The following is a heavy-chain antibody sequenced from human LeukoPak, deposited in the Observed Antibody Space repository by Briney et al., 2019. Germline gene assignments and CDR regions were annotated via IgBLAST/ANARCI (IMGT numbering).Heavy chain of an antibody. CDR2: ISGSGGST. J-gene: IGHJ4*02. CDR1: GFTFSSYA. CDR3: AKARWGYYDSSGYYWDY. D-gene: IGHD3-22*01. Sequence: GGSLRLSCAASGFTFSSYAVSWVRQAPGKGLEWVSAISGSGGSTYYADSVKGRFTISRDNSKNTLYLQMNSLRAEDTAVYYCAKARWGYYDSSGYYWDYWGQGTLVTVSS. V-gene: IGHV3-23*01.